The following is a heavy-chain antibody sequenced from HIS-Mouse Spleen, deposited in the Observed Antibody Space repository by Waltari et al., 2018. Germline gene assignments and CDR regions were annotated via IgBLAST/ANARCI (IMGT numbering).Heavy chain of an antibody. CDR2: IYYSGST. V-gene: IGHV4-59*12. CDR3: ARECADWYFDL. J-gene: IGHJ2*01. CDR1: GGSISSYY. Sequence: QVQLQESGPGLVKPSETLSLTCTVSGGSISSYYWRWIRQPPGKGLEWIGYIYYSGSTNYNPSLKSRVTISVDTSKNQFSLKLSSVTAADTAVYYCARECADWYFDLWGRGTLVTVSS.